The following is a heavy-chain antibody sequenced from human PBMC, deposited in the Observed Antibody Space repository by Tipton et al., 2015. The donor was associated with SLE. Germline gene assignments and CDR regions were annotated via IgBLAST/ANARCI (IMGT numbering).Heavy chain of an antibody. D-gene: IGHD1-26*01. J-gene: IGHJ6*03. CDR2: ISRKTDGGTT. V-gene: IGHV3-15*01. Sequence: SLRLSCAASRFTVSDAWMNWVRQAPGKGLEWVGRISRKTDGGTTDYAAPVKGRFTISRDESKNTLYLQMNSLKTEDTAVYYCTTVEGATYYYYYYMDVWGKGTTVTVSS. CDR3: TTVEGATYYYYYYMDV. CDR1: RFTVSDAW.